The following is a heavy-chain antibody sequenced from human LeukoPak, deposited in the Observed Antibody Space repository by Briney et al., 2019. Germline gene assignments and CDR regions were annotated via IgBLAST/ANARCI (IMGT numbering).Heavy chain of an antibody. J-gene: IGHJ6*02. CDR3: AKVDIEVVVVATSMDV. D-gene: IGHD2-15*01. V-gene: IGHV3-30*18. Sequence: GRSLRLSCAASGFTFSIYGMHWVRQAPGKGLEWVAVISYDGSNAYHADSVKGRFFISRDNSKNTLYLQMNSLRAEDTAVYFCAKVDIEVVVVATSMDVWGQGTTVTVSS. CDR2: ISYDGSNA. CDR1: GFTFSIYG.